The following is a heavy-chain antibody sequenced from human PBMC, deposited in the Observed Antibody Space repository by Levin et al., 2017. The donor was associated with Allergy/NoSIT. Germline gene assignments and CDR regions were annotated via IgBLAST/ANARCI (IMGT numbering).Heavy chain of an antibody. CDR3: ARDQDYYDSSGLGY. Sequence: PGGSLRLSCAASGFTFSDHYMDWVRQAPGKGLEWVGRTRNKANSYTTEYAASVKGRFTISRDDSKNSLYLQMNSLKTEDTAVYYCARDQDYYDSSGLGYWGQGTLVTVSS. D-gene: IGHD3-22*01. V-gene: IGHV3-72*01. CDR2: TRNKANSYTT. CDR1: GFTFSDHY. J-gene: IGHJ4*02.